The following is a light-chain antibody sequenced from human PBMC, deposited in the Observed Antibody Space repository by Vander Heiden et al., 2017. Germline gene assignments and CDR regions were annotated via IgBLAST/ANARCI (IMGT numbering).Light chain of an antibody. CDR1: QSLLHSSGYNF. CDR2: LGS. CDR3: MQSIQTPVT. J-gene: IGKJ5*01. Sequence: DIVMTQSPLALSVTPGEPASISCRSSQSLLHSSGYNFLHGYLQKPGQSPQVLMYLGSNRASGVPDRFTGSESGTDFTLKISRVEAEDVGVYYCMQSIQTPVTFGQGTRLEIK. V-gene: IGKV2-28*01.